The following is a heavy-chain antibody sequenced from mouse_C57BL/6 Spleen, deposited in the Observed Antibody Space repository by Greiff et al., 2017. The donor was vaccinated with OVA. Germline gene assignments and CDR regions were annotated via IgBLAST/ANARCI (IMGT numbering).Heavy chain of an antibody. CDR3: ARGAGDY. J-gene: IGHJ2*01. D-gene: IGHD6-1*01. CDR2: IDPSDSYT. Sequence: QVQLQQPGAELVKPGASVKLSCKASGYTFTSYWMQWVKQRPGQGLEWIGEIDPSDSYTNYNQKFKGKATLTVDTSSSTAYMQLSSLTSADSAVYYWARGAGDYWGQGTTLTVSS. V-gene: IGHV1-50*01. CDR1: GYTFTSYW.